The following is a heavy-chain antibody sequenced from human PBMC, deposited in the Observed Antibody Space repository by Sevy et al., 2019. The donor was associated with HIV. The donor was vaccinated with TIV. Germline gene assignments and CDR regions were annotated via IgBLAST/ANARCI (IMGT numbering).Heavy chain of an antibody. CDR1: GYLFTTKA. Sequence: ASVKVSCKASGYLFTTKAMNWVRQAPGQGLEWMGWINTNTGTATYAQDFTGRFAFSLDTSVNTAYLQISSLEAEDTAIYYCARNLRDMTAVGPGGDYWGQGTLVTVSS. D-gene: IGHD4-17*01. J-gene: IGHJ4*02. CDR3: ARNLRDMTAVGPGGDY. V-gene: IGHV7-4-1*02. CDR2: INTNTGTA.